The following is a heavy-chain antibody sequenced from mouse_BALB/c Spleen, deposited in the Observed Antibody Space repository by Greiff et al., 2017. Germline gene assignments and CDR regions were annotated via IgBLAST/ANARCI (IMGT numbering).Heavy chain of an antibody. J-gene: IGHJ3*01. CDR3: ARRGNSAWFAY. CDR1: GFAFSSYD. V-gene: IGHV5-12-1*01. D-gene: IGHD2-1*01. CDR2: ISSGGGST. Sequence: EVHLVESGGGLVKPGGSLKLSCAASGFAFSSYDMSWVRQTPEKRLEWVAYISSGGGSTYYPDTVKGRFTISRDNAKNTLYLQMSSLKSEDTAMYYCARRGNSAWFAYWGQGTLVTVSA.